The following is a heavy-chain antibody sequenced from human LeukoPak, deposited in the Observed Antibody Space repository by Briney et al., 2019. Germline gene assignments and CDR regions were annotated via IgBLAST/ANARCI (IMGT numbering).Heavy chain of an antibody. J-gene: IGHJ3*02. CDR3: ARDEAHIANDI. V-gene: IGHV7-4-1*02. Sequence: ASVKVSCKASGYTFTGYYMHWVRQAPGQGLEWMGWINTNTGNPTYAQGFTGRFVFSLDTSVSTAYLQISSLKAEDTAVYYCARDEAHIANDIWGQGTMVTVSS. CDR2: INTNTGNP. D-gene: IGHD6-13*01. CDR1: GYTFTGYY.